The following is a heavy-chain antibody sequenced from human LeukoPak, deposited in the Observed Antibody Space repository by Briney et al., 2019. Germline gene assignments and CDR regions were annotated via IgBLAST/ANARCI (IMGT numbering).Heavy chain of an antibody. J-gene: IGHJ3*02. D-gene: IGHD3-3*01. CDR2: INPNSGGT. CDR3: ARDNDQGYDFWSGYGDGAFDI. CDR1: GYTFTGYY. V-gene: IGHV1-2*02. Sequence: GASVKVSCKASGYTFTGYYMHWVRQAPGQELEWMGWINPNSGGTNYAQKFQGRVTMTRDTSISTAYMELSRLRSDDTAVYYCARDNDQGYDFWSGYGDGAFDIWGQGTMVTVSS.